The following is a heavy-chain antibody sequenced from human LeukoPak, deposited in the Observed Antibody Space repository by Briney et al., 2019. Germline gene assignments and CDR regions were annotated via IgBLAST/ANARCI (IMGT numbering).Heavy chain of an antibody. CDR2: IYTSGST. D-gene: IGHD3-10*01. CDR1: GGSISSGSYY. V-gene: IGHV4-61*02. J-gene: IGHJ5*02. Sequence: SETLSLTCTVSGGSISSGSYYWRWIRQPAGKGLEWIGRIYTSGSTNYNPSLKSRVTISVNTSKTQFSLKLSSVTAADTAVYYCARATPRGTMVRGVIKGVDWFDPWGQGTLVTVSS. CDR3: ARATPRGTMVRGVIKGVDWFDP.